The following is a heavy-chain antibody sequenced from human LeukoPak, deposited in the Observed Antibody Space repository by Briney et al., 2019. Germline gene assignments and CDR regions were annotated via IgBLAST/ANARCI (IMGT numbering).Heavy chain of an antibody. CDR3: ASKGARFYYDSSGYHPGAWYYYYMDV. V-gene: IGHV1-69*06. CDR1: GYTFTSYY. CDR2: IIPIFGTA. Sequence: SVKVSCKASGYTFTSYYMHWVRQAPGQGLEWMGGIIPIFGTANYAQRFQGRVTITADKSTSTAYMELSSLRSEDTAVYYCASKGARFYYDSSGYHPGAWYYYYMDVWGKGTTVTVSS. D-gene: IGHD3-22*01. J-gene: IGHJ6*03.